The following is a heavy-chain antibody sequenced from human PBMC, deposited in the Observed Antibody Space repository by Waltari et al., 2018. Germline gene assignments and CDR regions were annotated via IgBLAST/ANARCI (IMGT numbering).Heavy chain of an antibody. Sequence: QVQLVESGGGVVQPGRSLRLSCAASEFTFRSYAMHWVRKAPGKGLEWVAVISYNERNIYYVDSVKGRFTISRDNSKKMLYLQMNSLRGEDTAVYYCARDYCDRTNCHGMDVWGQGTTVTVSS. CDR2: ISYNERNI. J-gene: IGHJ6*02. D-gene: IGHD3-22*01. CDR1: EFTFRSYA. CDR3: ARDYCDRTNCHGMDV. V-gene: IGHV3-30*04.